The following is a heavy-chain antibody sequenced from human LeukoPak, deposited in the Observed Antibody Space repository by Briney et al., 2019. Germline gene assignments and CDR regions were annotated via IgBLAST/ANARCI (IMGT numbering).Heavy chain of an antibody. V-gene: IGHV4-59*08. CDR3: ARHSLVFYGSGSYFLNSMGV. Sequence: SSETLSLTCTVSGGSISAYDWSWIRQPPGKGLEWIGNIYDSQISSYNPSLKSRVTISLDTSQNQLSLDLSSVTAADTAVYYCARHSLVFYGSGSYFLNSMGVWGQGTTVTVSS. J-gene: IGHJ6*02. CDR2: IYDSQIS. CDR1: GGSISAYD. D-gene: IGHD3-10*01.